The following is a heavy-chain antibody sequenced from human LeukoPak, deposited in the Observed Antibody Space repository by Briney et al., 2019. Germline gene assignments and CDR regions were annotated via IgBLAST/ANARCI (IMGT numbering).Heavy chain of an antibody. CDR1: GGSISSSSYY. Sequence: KPSETLSLTCTVSGGSISSSSYYWGWIRQPPGKGLEWIGSIYYSGSTYYNPSLKSRVTISVDTSKNQFSLKLSSVTAADTAVYYCARAPTATIRFFRRKQQNYYFDYWGQGTLVTVSS. D-gene: IGHD5-24*01. CDR3: ARAPTATIRFFRRKQQNYYFDY. V-gene: IGHV4-39*07. J-gene: IGHJ4*02. CDR2: IYYSGST.